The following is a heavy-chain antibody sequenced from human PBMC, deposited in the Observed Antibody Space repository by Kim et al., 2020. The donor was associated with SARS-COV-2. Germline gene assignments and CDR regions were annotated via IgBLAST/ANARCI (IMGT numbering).Heavy chain of an antibody. J-gene: IGHJ6*02. CDR3: ARPYYYGSGSPARYYYGMDV. CDR2: IIPILGIA. V-gene: IGHV1-69*02. D-gene: IGHD3-10*01. Sequence: SVKVSCKASGGTFSSYTISWVRQAPGQGLEWMGRIIPILGIANYAQKFQGRVTITADKSTSTAYMELSSLRSEDTAVYYCARPYYYGSGSPARYYYGMDVWGQGTTVTVSS. CDR1: GGTFSSYT.